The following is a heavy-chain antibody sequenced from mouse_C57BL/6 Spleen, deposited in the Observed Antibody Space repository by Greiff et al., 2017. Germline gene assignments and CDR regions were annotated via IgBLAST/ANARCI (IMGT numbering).Heavy chain of an antibody. CDR3: AKGLHSGYAMDY. J-gene: IGHJ4*01. CDR2: ILPGSGST. V-gene: IGHV1-9*01. Sequence: QVQLQQSGAELMKPGASVKLSCKASGYTFTGYWIEWVKQRPGHGLEWIGEILPGSGSTNYNEKFKGKATFTADTSSNTAYMQLTSLTTEDSAIYNSAKGLHSGYAMDYWGQGTSVTVSS. D-gene: IGHD3-1*01. CDR1: GYTFTGYW.